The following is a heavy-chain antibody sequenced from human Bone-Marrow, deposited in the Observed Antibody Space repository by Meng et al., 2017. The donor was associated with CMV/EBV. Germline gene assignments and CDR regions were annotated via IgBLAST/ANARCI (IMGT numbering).Heavy chain of an antibody. Sequence: ASVKVSCKASGYTFTGYYMHWVRQAPGQGLEWMGWINPNSGGTNYAQKFQGRVTMTRDTSISTAYMELSRLRSDDTAVYYCARVMVVPAANDAFDIWGERTMVTVSS. V-gene: IGHV1-2*02. D-gene: IGHD2-2*01. CDR1: GYTFTGYY. CDR2: INPNSGGT. J-gene: IGHJ3*02. CDR3: ARVMVVPAANDAFDI.